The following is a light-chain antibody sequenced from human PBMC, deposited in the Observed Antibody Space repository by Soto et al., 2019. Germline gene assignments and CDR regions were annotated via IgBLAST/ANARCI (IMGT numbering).Light chain of an antibody. CDR2: SNN. V-gene: IGLV1-44*01. CDR1: SSNIGSNT. Sequence: QSVLTQPPSASGTPGQRVTISCSGSSSNIGSNTVNWYQQLPGTAPKLLIYSNNQRPSGVPDRCSGSKSGTSASLAISGLQSEDEADYYCAAWDDSLNGPRWVFGGGTKLTVL. J-gene: IGLJ3*02. CDR3: AAWDDSLNGPRWV.